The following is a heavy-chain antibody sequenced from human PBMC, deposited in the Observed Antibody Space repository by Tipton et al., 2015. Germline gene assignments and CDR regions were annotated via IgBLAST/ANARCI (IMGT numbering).Heavy chain of an antibody. CDR2: ISHSGNT. V-gene: IGHV4-38-2*01. D-gene: IGHD3-9*01. J-gene: IGHJ4*02. CDR3: ACQDYDSLTRDYQTVDY. Sequence: TLSLTCDVSGYSISSGYYWGWIRQPPGKGLEWIGRISHSGNTYYNPSLKGRVTMSRATSKNQFSLKLTSVTAADTAVYYCACQDYDSLTRDYQTVDYWGQGTLVTVSS. CDR1: GYSISSGYY.